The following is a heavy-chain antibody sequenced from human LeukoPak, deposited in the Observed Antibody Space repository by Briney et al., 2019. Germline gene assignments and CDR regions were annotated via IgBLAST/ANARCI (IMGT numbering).Heavy chain of an antibody. V-gene: IGHV3-11*01. D-gene: IGHD2-15*01. J-gene: IGHJ2*01. CDR2: ISSSGSTI. CDR1: GFTFSDYY. Sequence: PGGSLRLSCAASGFTFSDYYMSWLRQAPGKGLEWVSYISSSGSTIYYADSVKGRFTISRDYAKNSLYLQMNSLRAEDTAVYYCASKGYCSGGSCYGNWYFDLWGRGTLVTVCS. CDR3: ASKGYCSGGSCYGNWYFDL.